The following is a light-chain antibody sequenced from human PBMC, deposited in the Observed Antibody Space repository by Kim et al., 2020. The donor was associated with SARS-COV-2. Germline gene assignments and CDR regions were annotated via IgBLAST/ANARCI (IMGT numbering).Light chain of an antibody. Sequence: PGKRARITCGGNKIGSKSVHWYQQKPGQAPVLVIYYDSDRPSGIPERFSGSNSGNTATLTISRVEAGDEADYYCQVWDSSSDHWVFGGGTQLTVL. J-gene: IGLJ3*02. V-gene: IGLV3-21*04. CDR3: QVWDSSSDHWV. CDR2: YDS. CDR1: KIGSKS.